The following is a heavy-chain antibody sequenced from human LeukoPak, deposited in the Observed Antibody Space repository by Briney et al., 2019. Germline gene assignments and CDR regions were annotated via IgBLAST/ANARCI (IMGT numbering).Heavy chain of an antibody. J-gene: IGHJ4*02. CDR2: INHSGST. V-gene: IGHV4-34*01. Sequence: SETLSLTCAVYGGSFRGYYWTWIRQPPGKGLEWIGEINHSGSTNYNPSLKSRVTISVDTSKNQFSLKLSSVTAADTAVYYCARVKGPASPTSYYFDYWGQGTLVTVSS. CDR3: ARVKGPASPTSYYFDY. CDR1: GGSFRGYY.